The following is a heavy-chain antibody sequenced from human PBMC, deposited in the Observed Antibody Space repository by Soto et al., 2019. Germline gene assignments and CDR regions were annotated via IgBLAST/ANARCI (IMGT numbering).Heavy chain of an antibody. D-gene: IGHD3-16*01. J-gene: IGHJ4*02. V-gene: IGHV1-69*06. CDR3: AREGEGIPAHRY. Sequence: QVQLVQSGAEVKKPGSSVKVSCKASGDTFTTYTINWVRQAPGQGLEWMGGIVPILGAGNYAQKCQGRVTITADRSTPTAYLDLSSLRSDDTAVYYCAREGEGIPAHRYWGQGTLVTVSS. CDR2: IVPILGAG. CDR1: GDTFTTYT.